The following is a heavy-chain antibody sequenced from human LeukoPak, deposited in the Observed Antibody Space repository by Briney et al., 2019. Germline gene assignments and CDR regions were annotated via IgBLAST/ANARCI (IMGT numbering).Heavy chain of an antibody. CDR3: AREGGTVPDY. D-gene: IGHD4-17*01. Sequence: SETLSLTCTVSGGSINSYYWNWIRQPPGKGLEWIGYIYYSGSANYNPSLRSRVTISLDTSKKQFSLKLSSVTAADTAIYYCAREGGTVPDYWGQGTLVTVSS. CDR2: IYYSGSA. J-gene: IGHJ4*02. V-gene: IGHV4-59*01. CDR1: GGSINSYY.